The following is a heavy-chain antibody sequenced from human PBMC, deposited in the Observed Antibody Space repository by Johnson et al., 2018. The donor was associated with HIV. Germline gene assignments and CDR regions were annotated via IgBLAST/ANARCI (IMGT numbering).Heavy chain of an antibody. CDR1: GFTFSSYA. CDR2: ISYDGSNK. CDR3: AKDPGRRDPHAFDI. V-gene: IGHV3-30*04. Sequence: QVQLVESGGGVVQPGRSLRLSCAASGFTFSSYAMHWVRQAPGKGLEWVAVISYDGSNKYSADSVKGRFTISRDNSKNTLYLQMNSLRAEDTAVYYCAKDPGRRDPHAFDIWGQGTMVTVSS. D-gene: IGHD2-15*01. J-gene: IGHJ3*02.